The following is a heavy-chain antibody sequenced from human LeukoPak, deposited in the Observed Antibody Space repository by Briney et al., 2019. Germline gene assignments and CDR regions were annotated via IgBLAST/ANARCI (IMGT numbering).Heavy chain of an antibody. D-gene: IGHD6-19*01. V-gene: IGHV3-23*01. CDR1: GFTFSDHW. Sequence: PGGSLRLSCAASGFTFSDHWMDWVRQAPGKGLEWVSAISGSGGGTYYADSVKGRFTISRDNSKNTLYLQMNSLRAEDTAVYYCAKGGIAVAGTKFDYWGQGTLVTVSS. CDR2: ISGSGGGT. CDR3: AKGGIAVAGTKFDY. J-gene: IGHJ4*02.